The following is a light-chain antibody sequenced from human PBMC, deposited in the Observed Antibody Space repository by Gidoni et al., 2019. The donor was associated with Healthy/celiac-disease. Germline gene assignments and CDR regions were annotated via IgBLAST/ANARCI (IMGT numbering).Light chain of an antibody. J-gene: IGLJ1*01. CDR1: KLGDKY. Sequence: SYELTQPPSVSVSPGQTASITCSGDKLGDKYACWYQQKPGQSPLLVIDQDSKRPSGIPERFSGSNSGNTATLTISGTQAMDEADYYCQAWDSSDNYVFGTGTKVTVL. V-gene: IGLV3-1*01. CDR3: QAWDSSDNYV. CDR2: QDS.